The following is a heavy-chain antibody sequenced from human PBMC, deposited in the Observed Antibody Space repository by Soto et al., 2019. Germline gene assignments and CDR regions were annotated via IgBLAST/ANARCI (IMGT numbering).Heavy chain of an antibody. CDR2: IKSKTDGGTT. Sequence: GGSLRLSCAASGFTFSNAWMNWVRQAPGKGLEWVGRIKSKTDGGTTDYAAPVKGRFTISRDDSKNTLYLQMNSLKTEDTAVYYCTTSSGPQDSSSWLIYNWGQGTLVTVSS. CDR3: TTSSGPQDSSSWLIYN. D-gene: IGHD6-13*01. CDR1: GFTFSNAW. V-gene: IGHV3-15*07. J-gene: IGHJ4*02.